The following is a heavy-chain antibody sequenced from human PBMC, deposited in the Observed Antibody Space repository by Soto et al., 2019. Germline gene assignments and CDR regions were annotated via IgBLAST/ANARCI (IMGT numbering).Heavy chain of an antibody. J-gene: IGHJ4*02. CDR3: ATDFIRGRSFDY. CDR2: FDPEDGET. D-gene: IGHD3-16*01. Sequence: GASGKVACEVSGYTLTELYMHWVRQAPGKGLEWMGGFDPEDGETIYAQKFQGRVTMTEDTSTDTAYMELSSLRSEDTAVYYCATDFIRGRSFDYWGQGTLVTVYS. CDR1: GYTLTELY. V-gene: IGHV1-24*01.